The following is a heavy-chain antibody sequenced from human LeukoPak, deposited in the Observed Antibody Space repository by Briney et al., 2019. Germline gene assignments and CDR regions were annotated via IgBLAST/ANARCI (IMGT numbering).Heavy chain of an antibody. Sequence: QPGGSLRLSCAASEFLFSPYAMNWVRQAPGKGLEWVSGIGASGSSTYYADSVKGRFTISRDNSKTTLYLQMNSLRAEDTAVYYCARGLSSVNDAFDIWGQGTMVTVSS. D-gene: IGHD3-10*01. CDR1: EFLFSPYA. J-gene: IGHJ3*02. V-gene: IGHV3-23*01. CDR3: ARGLSSVNDAFDI. CDR2: IGASGSST.